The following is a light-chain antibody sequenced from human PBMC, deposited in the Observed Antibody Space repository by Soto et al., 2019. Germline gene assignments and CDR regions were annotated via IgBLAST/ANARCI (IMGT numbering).Light chain of an antibody. CDR2: DVR. Sequence: QSALTQPASVSGSPGQSITISCIGASSDVGGYNYVSWYQEHPGKAPKLIIFDVRDRPSGVSDSFSGSKSGNTASLTISGLQVEDEAHYYCSSYTSNTPLVFGGGTTLAVL. J-gene: IGLJ3*02. CDR1: SSDVGGYNY. CDR3: SSYTSNTPLV. V-gene: IGLV2-14*01.